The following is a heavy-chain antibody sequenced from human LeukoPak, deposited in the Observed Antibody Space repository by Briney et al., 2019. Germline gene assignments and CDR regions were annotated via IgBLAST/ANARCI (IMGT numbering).Heavy chain of an antibody. CDR2: INPNSGGT. V-gene: IGHV1-2*04. D-gene: IGHD6-19*01. J-gene: IGHJ4*02. Sequence: ASVKVSCKASGYTFTGYYMHWVRQAPGQGLEWMGWINPNSGGTNYAQKFQGWVTMTRDTSISTAYMELSRLRSDDTAVYYCAKGKYSSGGVPDYWGQGTLVTVSS. CDR1: GYTFTGYY. CDR3: AKGKYSSGGVPDY.